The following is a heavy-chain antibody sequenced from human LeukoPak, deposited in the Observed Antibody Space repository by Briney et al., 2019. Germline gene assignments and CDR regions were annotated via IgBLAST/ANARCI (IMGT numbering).Heavy chain of an antibody. CDR3: ARDTALLWFGELFKAYNWFDP. Sequence: GASVKVSCKASGYTFTSYGISWVRQAPGQGLEWMGWISAYNGNTNYAQKLQGRVTMTTDTSTSTAYMELRSLRSDDTAVYYCARDTALLWFGELFKAYNWFDPWGQGTLVTVSS. V-gene: IGHV1-18*01. J-gene: IGHJ5*02. CDR2: ISAYNGNT. D-gene: IGHD3-10*01. CDR1: GYTFTSYG.